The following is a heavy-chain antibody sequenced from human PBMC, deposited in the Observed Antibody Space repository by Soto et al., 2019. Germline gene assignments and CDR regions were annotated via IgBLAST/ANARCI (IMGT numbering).Heavy chain of an antibody. CDR2: IFSSGST. Sequence: SETLSLTCTVSGGSINTFYWCWVRQPAGKGLEWIGRIFSSGSTSFNPSLESRVAMSVDTSKNHFSLNLSSVTAADMAVYYCAREGSYSAYNFAHGIQLWSFDFWGQGALVTVSS. J-gene: IGHJ4*02. CDR1: GGSINTFY. CDR3: AREGSYSAYNFAHGIQLWSFDF. D-gene: IGHD5-12*01. V-gene: IGHV4-4*07.